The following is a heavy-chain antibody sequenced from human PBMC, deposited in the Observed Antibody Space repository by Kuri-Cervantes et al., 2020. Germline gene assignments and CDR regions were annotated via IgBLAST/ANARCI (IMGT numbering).Heavy chain of an antibody. V-gene: IGHV3-21*01. CDR2: ISSSSSYI. J-gene: IGHJ3*02. CDR1: GFTFSSYS. CDR3: ARDPTYNPYYYDPGHDAFDI. Sequence: GGSLRLSCAASGFTFSSYSMNWVRQAPGKGLEWVSSISSSSSYIYYADSVKGRFTISRDNAKNSLYLQMNSLRAEDTAVYYCARDPTYNPYYYDPGHDAFDIWGQGTMVTVSS. D-gene: IGHD3-10*02.